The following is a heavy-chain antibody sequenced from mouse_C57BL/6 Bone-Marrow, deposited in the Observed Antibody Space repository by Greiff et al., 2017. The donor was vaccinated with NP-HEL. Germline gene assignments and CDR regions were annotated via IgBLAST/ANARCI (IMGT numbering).Heavy chain of an antibody. Sequence: LQQSGAELVRPGASVKMSCKASGYTFTRYNMHWVKQTPRQGLEWIGAIHPGNGDTSYNQKFKGKATLTVDKSSSTASMQLSSLPSEDSAVYFCASGYYGPRFGYVGQGPLVTVSA. J-gene: IGHJ3*01. D-gene: IGHD2-1*01. CDR2: IHPGNGDT. CDR3: ASGYYGPRFGY. CDR1: GYTFTRYN. V-gene: IGHV1-12*01.